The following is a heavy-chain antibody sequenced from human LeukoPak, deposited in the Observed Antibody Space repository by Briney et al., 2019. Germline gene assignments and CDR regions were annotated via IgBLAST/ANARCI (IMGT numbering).Heavy chain of an antibody. Sequence: PSETLSLTCTVSGGSISSSSYYWGWIRQPPGKGLEWIGSIYYSGSTYYNPSLKSRVTISVDTSKNQFSLKLSSVTAADTAVYYCARDVYGRGYSYGRNFDYWGQGTLVTVSS. CDR1: GGSISSSSYY. V-gene: IGHV4-39*07. J-gene: IGHJ4*02. CDR3: ARDVYGRGYSYGRNFDY. D-gene: IGHD5-18*01. CDR2: IYYSGST.